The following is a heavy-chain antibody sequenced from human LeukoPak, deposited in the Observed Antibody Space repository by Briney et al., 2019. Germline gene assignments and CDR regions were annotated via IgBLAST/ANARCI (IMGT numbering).Heavy chain of an antibody. CDR3: AKGGESSLPFDY. V-gene: IGHV4-4*07. D-gene: IGHD3-10*01. CDR2: VHTTGGT. J-gene: IGHJ4*02. Sequence: PSETLSLTCTVSGGSISGHYWSWIRQPAGKEPEWIGRVHTTGGTNYNPSLKSRLTMSVDTSKDQFSLHLTSVTAADTAVYYCAKGGESSLPFDYWGQGTLVTVSS. CDR1: GGSISGHY.